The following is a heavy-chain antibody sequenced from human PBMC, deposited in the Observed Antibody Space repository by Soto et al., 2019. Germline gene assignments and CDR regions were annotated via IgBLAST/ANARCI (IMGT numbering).Heavy chain of an antibody. D-gene: IGHD3-16*01. J-gene: IGHJ4*02. Sequence: QVQLVESGGGVVQPGRSLRLSCAASGFTFSSYGMHWVRQAPGKGLEWVAVIWYDGSNKYYADSVKGRFTISRDNSKNTLYLQMNSLRAEDTAVYYCARAGEGSMTSYYFDYWGQGTLVTVSS. CDR1: GFTFSSYG. CDR3: ARAGEGSMTSYYFDY. V-gene: IGHV3-33*01. CDR2: IWYDGSNK.